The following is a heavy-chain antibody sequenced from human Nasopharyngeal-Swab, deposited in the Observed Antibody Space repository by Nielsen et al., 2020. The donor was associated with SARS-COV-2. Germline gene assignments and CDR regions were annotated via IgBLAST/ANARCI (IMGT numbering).Heavy chain of an antibody. CDR1: GFIVSSNY. CDR2: IYSGGST. V-gene: IGHV3-53*01. Sequence: ESLKISCAASGFIVSSNYMSWVRQAPGKGLEWVSAIYSGGSTYYADSVKGRFTISRDHSKNTLYLQMNSLRAEDTAVYYCARVSYAILTGYYAAFDIWGQGTMVTVSS. CDR3: ARVSYAILTGYYAAFDI. J-gene: IGHJ3*02. D-gene: IGHD3-9*01.